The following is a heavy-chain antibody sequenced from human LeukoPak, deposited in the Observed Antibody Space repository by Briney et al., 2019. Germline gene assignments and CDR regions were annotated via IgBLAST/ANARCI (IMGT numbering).Heavy chain of an antibody. V-gene: IGHV3-23*01. CDR3: ARDLLPRGFDP. CDR2: ISSSGSGDNT. Sequence: GGSLRLSCAASGVTLSTYAMSWARQAPGKGLEWVSGISSSGSGDNTYYADSVKGRFTISRDSSKNTLFLHMNSLRAEDTAVYYCARDLLPRGFDPWGQGTLVTVSS. CDR1: GVTLSTYA. J-gene: IGHJ5*02.